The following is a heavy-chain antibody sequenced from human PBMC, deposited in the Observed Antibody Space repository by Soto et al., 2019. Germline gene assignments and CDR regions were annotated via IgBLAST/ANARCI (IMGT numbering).Heavy chain of an antibody. CDR3: ARQGIGSSWYHSIYYFDY. CDR1: GGSISSYY. Sequence: SETLSLTCTVSGGSISSYYWSWIRQPPGKGLEWIGYIYYSGSTNYNPSLKSRVTISVDTSKNQFSLKLSSVTAADTAVYYCARQGIGSSWYHSIYYFDYWGQGTLVTVSS. V-gene: IGHV4-59*08. D-gene: IGHD6-13*01. CDR2: IYYSGST. J-gene: IGHJ4*02.